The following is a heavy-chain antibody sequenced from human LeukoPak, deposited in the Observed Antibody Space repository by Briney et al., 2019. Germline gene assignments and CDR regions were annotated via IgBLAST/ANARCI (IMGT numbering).Heavy chain of an antibody. J-gene: IGHJ4*02. D-gene: IGHD3-22*01. CDR2: INHSGNT. CDR1: GGSFSDYD. CDR3: ARGKGGISMILMIVTAVEFYFDS. Sequence: SQTLSLTCAVYGGSFSDYDWTWIRQPPGKGLEWIGEINHSGNTKYNPPLKSRVTISLDTSKNQFSLNLNSVTAADTAVYYCARGKGGISMILMIVTAVEFYFDSWGQGTLVTVSS. V-gene: IGHV4-34*01.